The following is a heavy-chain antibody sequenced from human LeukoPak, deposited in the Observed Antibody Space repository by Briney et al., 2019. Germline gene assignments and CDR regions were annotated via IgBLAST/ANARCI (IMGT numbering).Heavy chain of an antibody. V-gene: IGHV4-34*01. Sequence: SETLSLTCAVYGGSFSGYYWSWIRQPPGKGLEWIGEINHSGSTNYNPSLKSRVTISVDTSKNQFSLKLSSVTAADTAVYYCARHRGEYYYDSSGYYSLDYWGQGTLVTVSS. D-gene: IGHD3-22*01. CDR3: ARHRGEYYYDSSGYYSLDY. CDR1: GGSFSGYY. J-gene: IGHJ4*02. CDR2: INHSGST.